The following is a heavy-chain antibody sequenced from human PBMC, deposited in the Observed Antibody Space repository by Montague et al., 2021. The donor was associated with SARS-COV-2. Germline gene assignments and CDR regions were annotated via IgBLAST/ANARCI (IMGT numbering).Heavy chain of an antibody. Sequence: SETLSLTCTVSGGSIRSSSYYWSWIRQPPGKGLEWIGSIYYSGSTYYNPSLKSRVTISVDTSKNQFSLKLSSVTAADTAVYYCASPTYYCDSSGSDAFDIWGQGTMVTVSS. D-gene: IGHD3-22*01. V-gene: IGHV4-39*01. J-gene: IGHJ3*02. CDR1: GGSIRSSSYY. CDR3: ASPTYYCDSSGSDAFDI. CDR2: IYYSGST.